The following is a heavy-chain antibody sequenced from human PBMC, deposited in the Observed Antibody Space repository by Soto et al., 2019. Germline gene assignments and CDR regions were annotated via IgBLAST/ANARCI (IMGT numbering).Heavy chain of an antibody. CDR1: GFTFSSYA. V-gene: IGHV3-23*01. J-gene: IGHJ5*02. Sequence: GGSLRLSCAASGFTFSSYAMSWVRQAPGKGLEWVSAISGSGGSTYYADSVKGRFTISRDNSKNTLYLQMNSLRAEDTAVYYCEKSGSRIVVAAASGFDPWGQGTQVTVSS. CDR2: ISGSGGST. CDR3: EKSGSRIVVAAASGFDP. D-gene: IGHD2-15*01.